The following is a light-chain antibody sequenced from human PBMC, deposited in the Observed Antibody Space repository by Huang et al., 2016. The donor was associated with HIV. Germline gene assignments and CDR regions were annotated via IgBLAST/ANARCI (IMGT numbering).Light chain of an antibody. Sequence: EIVLTQSPDTLSLSPGERATLSCRASQSVSSYLAWYQQNPGQAPRLLIYDASNRATGIPARFSVSGSGTDFTLTISSLEPEDFAVYYCQQRSDWPLTFGPGTKVDIK. CDR1: QSVSSY. V-gene: IGKV3-11*01. CDR3: QQRSDWPLT. J-gene: IGKJ3*01. CDR2: DAS.